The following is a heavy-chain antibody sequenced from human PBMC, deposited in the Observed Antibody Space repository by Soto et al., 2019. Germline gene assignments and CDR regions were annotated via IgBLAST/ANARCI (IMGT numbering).Heavy chain of an antibody. Sequence: ASVKVSCKASGYTFTGHYIHWVRQAPQQGPEWMGEIGPESGATRYAQKFQGRVTMTMDTSITTVYMELKNLSPDDTAVYYCGRGRSGQIVVFYWGQGTPVTVS. J-gene: IGHJ4*02. V-gene: IGHV1-2*02. CDR2: IGPESGAT. CDR1: GYTFTGHY. CDR3: GRGRSGQIVVFY. D-gene: IGHD1-26*01.